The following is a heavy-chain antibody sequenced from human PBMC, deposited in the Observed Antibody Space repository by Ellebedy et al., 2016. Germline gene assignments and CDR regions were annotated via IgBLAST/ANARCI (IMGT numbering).Heavy chain of an antibody. CDR1: GFTFRSYG. CDR2: TSDGGDDT. V-gene: IGHV3-23*01. Sequence: GESLKISXAASGFTFRSYGMSWVRQAPGKGLEWVSVTSDGGDDTKYADSVKGRFTISRDNYKNTLFLQMNSLRAEDTAVYYCATRHYGGFDIWGRGTMVTVSS. J-gene: IGHJ3*02. D-gene: IGHD4-23*01. CDR3: ATRHYGGFDI.